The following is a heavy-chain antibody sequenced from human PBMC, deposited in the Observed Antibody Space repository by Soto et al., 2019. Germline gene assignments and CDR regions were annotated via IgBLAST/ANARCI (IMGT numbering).Heavy chain of an antibody. CDR2: ISGSGGST. CDR1: GFTSSSYA. D-gene: IGHD3-9*01. Sequence: PGGSLRLSCAASGFTSSSYAMSWVRQAPGKGLEWVSAISGSGGSTYYADSVKGRFTISRDNSKNTLYLQMNSLRAEDTAVYYCAKAPLSYSHDILTGPRPYYYFDYWGQGTLVTVSS. V-gene: IGHV3-23*01. J-gene: IGHJ4*02. CDR3: AKAPLSYSHDILTGPRPYYYFDY.